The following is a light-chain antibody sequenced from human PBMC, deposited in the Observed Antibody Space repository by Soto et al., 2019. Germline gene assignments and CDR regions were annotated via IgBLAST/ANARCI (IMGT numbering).Light chain of an antibody. J-gene: IGLJ1*01. CDR2: DVS. V-gene: IGLV2-14*01. CDR1: SSDVGGYNY. CDR3: SSYSISSTPLYV. Sequence: QSVLTQPASVSGSPGQSITISCTGTSSDVGGYNYVSWYQQHPGKAPKLMIYDVSNRPSGVSNRFSGSKSGNTASLTISGLQAEDEADYYCSSYSISSTPLYVFGSGTQLTVL.